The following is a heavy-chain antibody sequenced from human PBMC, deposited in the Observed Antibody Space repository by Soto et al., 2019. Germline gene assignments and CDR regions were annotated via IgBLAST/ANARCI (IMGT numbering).Heavy chain of an antibody. J-gene: IGHJ5*02. Sequence: QVQLVQSGPEVKRPGSSVKVSCEASGLPYSSHVIGWVRQAPGQGLDGRGGIIPLFGIPNYAQKFQGRLTITADKSTSTAYMELSSLRSEDTAVYYCARGVVDTNVVFKWFDPWGQGTLVTVSS. CDR3: ARGVVDTNVVFKWFDP. CDR1: GLPYSSHV. D-gene: IGHD2-15*01. CDR2: IIPLFGIP. V-gene: IGHV1-69*17.